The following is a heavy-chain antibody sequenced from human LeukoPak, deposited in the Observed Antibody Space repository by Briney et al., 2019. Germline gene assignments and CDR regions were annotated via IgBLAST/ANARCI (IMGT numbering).Heavy chain of an antibody. CDR1: GFTFSSHN. J-gene: IGHJ5*02. CDR3: ASDPEGSGSHYNH. Sequence: GGSLRLSCAASGFTFSSHNMNWVRQAPGKGLEWVSSISSSGSFKYYADSVKGRFTISRDNAKKSLYLQMNGLRADDTAVYYCASDPEGSGSHYNHWGQGTLVTVSS. V-gene: IGHV3-21*01. D-gene: IGHD3-10*01. CDR2: ISSSGSFK.